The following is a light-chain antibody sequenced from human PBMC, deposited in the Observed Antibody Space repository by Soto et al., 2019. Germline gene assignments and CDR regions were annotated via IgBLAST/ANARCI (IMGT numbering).Light chain of an antibody. CDR3: KPYNNXPLT. CDR1: QGIGDT. Sequence: EVVMRQSPATLSVSPGEVATLSCRAIQGIGDTLAWYQHKPGQTPRLLIYDTSTRATGVPTRFSGSRSWAEFTLTINSLQSEEFAVYYCKPYNNXPLTCGGGTKV. V-gene: IGKV3-15*01. J-gene: IGKJ4*01. CDR2: DTS.